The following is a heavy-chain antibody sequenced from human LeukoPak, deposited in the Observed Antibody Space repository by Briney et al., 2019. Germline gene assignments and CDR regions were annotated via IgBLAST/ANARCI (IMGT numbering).Heavy chain of an antibody. V-gene: IGHV4-59*01. CDR2: IYYSGST. Sequence: SETLSLTCTVSGGSISSYYWSWIRQPPGKGLEWIGYIYYSGSTNYNPSLKSRVTISVDTSKNQSSLKLSSVTAADTAVYYCARGGPSPAAIARFDPWGQGTLVTVSS. CDR3: ARGGPSPAAIARFDP. CDR1: GGSISSYY. J-gene: IGHJ5*02. D-gene: IGHD2-2*02.